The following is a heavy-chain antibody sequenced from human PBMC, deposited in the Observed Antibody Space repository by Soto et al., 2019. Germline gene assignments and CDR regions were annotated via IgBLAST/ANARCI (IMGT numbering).Heavy chain of an antibody. J-gene: IGHJ6*02. CDR1: GFTFSSYA. CDR2: ISGSGGST. V-gene: IGHV3-23*01. CDR3: AKDRGGGYDFHGMDV. D-gene: IGHD5-12*01. Sequence: GGSLRLSCAASGFTFSSYAMSWVRQAPGKGLEWVSAISGSGGSTYYANSVKGRFTISRDNSKNTLYLQMNSLRAEDTAVYYCAKDRGGGYDFHGMDVWGQGTTVTV.